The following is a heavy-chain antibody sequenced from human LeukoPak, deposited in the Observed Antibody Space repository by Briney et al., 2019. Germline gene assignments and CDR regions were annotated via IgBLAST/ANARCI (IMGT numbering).Heavy chain of an antibody. J-gene: IGHJ4*02. V-gene: IGHV3-20*04. CDR2: INWNGGST. CDR1: GFTFDDYG. Sequence: GGSLRLSCAASGFTFDDYGMSWVRQAPGKGLEWVSGINWNGGSTGYADSVKGRFTISRDNSKNTLYLQMGSLRAEDMAVYYCAREGVIALDYWGQGTLVTVSS. D-gene: IGHD3-10*01. CDR3: AREGVIALDY.